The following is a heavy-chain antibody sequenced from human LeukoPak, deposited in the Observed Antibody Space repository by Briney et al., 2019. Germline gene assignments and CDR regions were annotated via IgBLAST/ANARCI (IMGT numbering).Heavy chain of an antibody. CDR1: GYTFTSYD. Sequence: ASVKVSCKASGYTFTSYDINWVRQATGQGLEWMGWMNPNSGNTGYAQKFQGRVTMTRNTSISTAYMELSSLRSEDTAVYYCARLGGYSYGAWDYYYYGMDVWGQGTTVTVSS. CDR3: ARLGGYSYGAWDYYYYGMDV. J-gene: IGHJ6*02. CDR2: MNPNSGNT. D-gene: IGHD5-18*01. V-gene: IGHV1-8*01.